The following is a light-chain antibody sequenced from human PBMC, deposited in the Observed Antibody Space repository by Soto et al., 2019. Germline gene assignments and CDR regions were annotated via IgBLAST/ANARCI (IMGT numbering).Light chain of an antibody. CDR2: RNN. CDR1: SSNIGSNF. V-gene: IGLV1-47*01. Sequence: QAVVTQPPSASGTPGQRVTISCSGSSSNIGSNFVHWYQQFPGTAPKLLIYRNNQRPSGVPDRFSGSKSGTSASLAISGLPSEDEADYYCAAWDDSLSGWVFGGGTKLTVL. J-gene: IGLJ3*02. CDR3: AAWDDSLSGWV.